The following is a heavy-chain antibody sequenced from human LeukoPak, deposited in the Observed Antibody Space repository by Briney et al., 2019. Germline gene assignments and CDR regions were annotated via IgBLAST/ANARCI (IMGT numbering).Heavy chain of an antibody. Sequence: GRSLRLSCAASGFSFSSYGMHWIRQAPGKGLEWVSAISSSGGSTYYADSVKGRFTISRDNSKNTLYLQMNSLRAEDTAVYYCAKFSERSSGWYPFDYWGQGTLVTVSS. V-gene: IGHV3-23*01. D-gene: IGHD6-19*01. CDR1: GFSFSSYG. CDR3: AKFSERSSGWYPFDY. CDR2: ISSSGGST. J-gene: IGHJ4*02.